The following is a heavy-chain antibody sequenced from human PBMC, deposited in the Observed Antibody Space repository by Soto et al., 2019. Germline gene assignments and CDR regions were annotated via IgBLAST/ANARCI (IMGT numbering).Heavy chain of an antibody. CDR3: TTDGVGYSSGWYFNWFDP. J-gene: IGHJ5*02. CDR2: IKSKTDGGTT. Sequence: GGSLRLSCAASGFTFSNAWMNWVRQAPGKGLEWVGRIKSKTDGGTTDYAAPVKGRFTISRDDSKNTLYLQMNSLKTEDTAVYYCTTDGVGYSSGWYFNWFDPWGQGTLVTVSS. D-gene: IGHD6-19*01. V-gene: IGHV3-15*07. CDR1: GFTFSNAW.